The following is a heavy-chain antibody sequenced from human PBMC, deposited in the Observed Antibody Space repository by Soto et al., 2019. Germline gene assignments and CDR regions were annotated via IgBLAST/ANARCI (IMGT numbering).Heavy chain of an antibody. V-gene: IGHV3-9*01. CDR1: GFTFDDYA. CDR2: ISWNSGSI. J-gene: IGHJ2*01. D-gene: IGHD6-6*01. Sequence: GGSLRLSCAASGFTFDDYAMHWVRQAPGKGLEWVSGISWNSGSIGYADSVKGRFTISRDNAKNSLYLQMNNLRAEDTALYYCAKSARPGWYFDLWGRGTLVTVSS. CDR3: AKSARPGWYFDL.